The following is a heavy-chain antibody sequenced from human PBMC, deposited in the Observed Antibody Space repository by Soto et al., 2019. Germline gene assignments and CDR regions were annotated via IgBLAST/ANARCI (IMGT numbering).Heavy chain of an antibody. J-gene: IGHJ4*02. CDR3: ARHGYDGSGSPYPAH. V-gene: IGHV4-59*01. CDR1: GGSISEYI. D-gene: IGHD3-10*01. CDR2: VYYLGST. Sequence: XESLSLPCSVSGGSISEYIWSWIRQSPERGLEWIGYVYYLGSTDYNPSLKSRVTISVDTSKRQFSLRLSSVTAADAAIYYCARHGYDGSGSPYPAHWAPGTQVTVSS.